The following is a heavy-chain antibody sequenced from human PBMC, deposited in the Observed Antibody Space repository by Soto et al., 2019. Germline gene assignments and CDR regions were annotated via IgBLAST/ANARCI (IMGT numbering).Heavy chain of an antibody. CDR2: ISYDGSNK. CDR3: ASSLYYYDSSGYLGHLKLDY. J-gene: IGHJ4*02. D-gene: IGHD3-22*01. V-gene: IGHV3-30*03. CDR1: GFTFSSYG. Sequence: QVQLVESGGGVVQPGRSLRLSCAASGFTFSSYGMHWVRQAPGKGLEWVAVISYDGSNKYYADSVKGRFTVSRDNSKNTLYLHMNSLRAEDTTVYYCASSLYYYDSSGYLGHLKLDYWGQGTLVTVSS.